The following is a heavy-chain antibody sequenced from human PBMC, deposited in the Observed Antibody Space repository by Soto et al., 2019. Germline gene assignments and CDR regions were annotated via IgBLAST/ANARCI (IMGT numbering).Heavy chain of an antibody. J-gene: IGHJ4*02. CDR3: ARVRGGGVGAALLELDY. Sequence: SETLSLTCTVSGGSISSYYWSWIRQPPGKGLEWIGYIYYSGSTNYNPSLKSRVTISVDTSKNQFSLKLSSVTAADTAVYYCARVRGGGVGAALLELDYWGQGTLVTVSS. CDR2: IYYSGST. CDR1: GGSISSYY. D-gene: IGHD1-26*01. V-gene: IGHV4-59*12.